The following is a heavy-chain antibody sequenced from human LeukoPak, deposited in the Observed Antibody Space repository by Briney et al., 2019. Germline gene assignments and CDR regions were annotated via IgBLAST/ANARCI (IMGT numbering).Heavy chain of an antibody. J-gene: IGHJ6*03. CDR3: ANGNRCTSPNCLGYYYFYMDV. Sequence: PGGSLRLSCAASGFTFSSYAMNWVRQAPGRVLEWVSGFSGSGGTTYYADSVKGRFTISRDNSKNTLYLQMNSLRAEDTAVYYCANGNRCTSPNCLGYYYFYMDVWGKGTTVTVSS. CDR1: GFTFSSYA. V-gene: IGHV3-23*01. D-gene: IGHD2-8*01. CDR2: FSGSGGTT.